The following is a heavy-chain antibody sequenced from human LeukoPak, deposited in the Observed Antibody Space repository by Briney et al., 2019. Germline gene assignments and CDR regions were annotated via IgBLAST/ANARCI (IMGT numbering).Heavy chain of an antibody. CDR3: ARDYPRIAARPAYSGYMDA. CDR2: IIPIFGTA. V-gene: IGHV1-69*05. Sequence: SVKVSCKASGGTFSSYAISWVRQAPGQGLEWMGGIIPIFGTANYAQKFQGRVTITTDESTSTAYMELSSLRSEDTAVYYCARDYPRIAARPAYSGYMDAWGKGTTVTVSS. J-gene: IGHJ6*03. CDR1: GGTFSSYA. D-gene: IGHD6-6*01.